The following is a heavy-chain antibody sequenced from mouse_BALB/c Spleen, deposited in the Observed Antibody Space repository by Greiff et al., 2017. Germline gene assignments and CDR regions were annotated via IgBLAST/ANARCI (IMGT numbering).Heavy chain of an antibody. CDR1: GFNIKDTY. Sequence: EVKLMESGAELVKPGASVKLSCTASGFNIKDTYMHWVKQRPEQGLEWIGRIDPANGNTKYDPKFQGKATITADTSSNTAYLQLSSLTSEDTAVYYCARGYYGSFYWGQGTTLTVSS. V-gene: IGHV14-3*02. J-gene: IGHJ2*01. D-gene: IGHD1-1*01. CDR2: IDPANGNT. CDR3: ARGYYGSFY.